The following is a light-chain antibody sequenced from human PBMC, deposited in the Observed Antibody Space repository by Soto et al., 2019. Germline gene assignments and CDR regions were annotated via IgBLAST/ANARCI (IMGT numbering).Light chain of an antibody. Sequence: EIVLTQSPGTLSLSPGERATLSCRASQSVSSSYLAWYQQTPGQAPRLLIYGASSRATGIPDRFSGSGSGTDFTLTISRLEPEDFAVYYCQQYGSSLYTFGQGTKLEI. CDR2: GAS. CDR1: QSVSSSY. CDR3: QQYGSSLYT. V-gene: IGKV3-20*01. J-gene: IGKJ2*01.